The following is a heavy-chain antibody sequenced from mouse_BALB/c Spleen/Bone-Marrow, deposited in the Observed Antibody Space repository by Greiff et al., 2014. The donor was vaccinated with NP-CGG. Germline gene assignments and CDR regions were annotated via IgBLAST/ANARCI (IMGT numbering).Heavy chain of an antibody. CDR2: IWGGGIT. CDR3: AKHDTTVVLAY. D-gene: IGHD1-1*01. V-gene: IGHV2-6-5*01. Sequence: VQLVESGPGLVAPSQSLSITCNVSGFSFTDYGVSWIRQPPGKGLEWLGVIWGGGITYYHSTLKSRLSISKDNSKSQVFLKMNSLQTDDTAMYYCAKHDTTVVLAYWGQGTTLTVSS. CDR1: GFSFTDYG. J-gene: IGHJ2*01.